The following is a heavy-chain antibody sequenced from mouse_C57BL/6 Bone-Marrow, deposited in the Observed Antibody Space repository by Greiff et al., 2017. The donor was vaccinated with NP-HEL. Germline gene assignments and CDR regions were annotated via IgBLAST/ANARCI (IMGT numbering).Heavy chain of an antibody. CDR2: IDPETGGT. V-gene: IGHV1-15*01. D-gene: IGHD2-4*01. Sequence: VQLQQSGAELVRPGASVTLSCKASGYTFTDYEMHWVKQTPVHGLEWIGAIDPETGGTAYNQKFKGKAILTADKSSSTAYMELRSLTSEDSAVYYCTRWDYDGVLFDYWGQGTTLTVSS. CDR1: GYTFTDYE. CDR3: TRWDYDGVLFDY. J-gene: IGHJ2*01.